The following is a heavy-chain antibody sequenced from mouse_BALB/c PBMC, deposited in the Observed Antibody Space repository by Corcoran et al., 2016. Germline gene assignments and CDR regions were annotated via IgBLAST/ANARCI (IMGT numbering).Heavy chain of an antibody. J-gene: IGHJ2*01. CDR1: GYTFTSYV. CDR2: IYPYNDGT. CDR3: AREVPGGNPFDY. V-gene: IGHV1S136*01. Sequence: EVQLQQSGPELVKHGASVKMSCKASGYTFTSYVMHWVKQKPGQGLEWIGYIYPYNDGTKYTEKFKGKSTLTSDKSSSTAYMELSSLTSEDSAVYYCAREVPGGNPFDYWGQGTTLTVSS. D-gene: IGHD2-1*01.